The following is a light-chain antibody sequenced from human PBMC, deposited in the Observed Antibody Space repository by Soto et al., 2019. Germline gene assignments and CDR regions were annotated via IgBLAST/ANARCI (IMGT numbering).Light chain of an antibody. Sequence: DIQMTQSPSSLSASVGDRVTITCRASQSITNYLNWYQQKPGKAPKPLIYAASSLQSGVPSRFSGSGAGTDFNLTISRLQPEDCATYYCQQSYSNPNTFGQGTRLEIK. V-gene: IGKV1-39*01. J-gene: IGKJ5*01. CDR1: QSITNY. CDR3: QQSYSNPNT. CDR2: AAS.